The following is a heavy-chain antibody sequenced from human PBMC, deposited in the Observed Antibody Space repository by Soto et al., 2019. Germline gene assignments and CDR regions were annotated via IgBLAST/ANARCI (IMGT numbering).Heavy chain of an antibody. CDR2: INHSGST. D-gene: IGHD1-26*01. CDR1: GGSFSGYY. V-gene: IGHV4-34*01. CDR3: ATETLVGATPRHWFGP. Sequence: SETLCLTWAVYGGSFSGYYWSWIRQPPGKGLEWIGEINHSGSTNYNPSLKSRVTISVDASKNQFSLKLSSVTAADTAVYYCATETLVGATPRHWFGPWGQGTLVTVSS. J-gene: IGHJ5*02.